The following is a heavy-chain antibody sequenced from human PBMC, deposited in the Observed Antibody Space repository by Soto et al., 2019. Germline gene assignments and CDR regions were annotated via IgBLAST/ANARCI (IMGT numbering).Heavy chain of an antibody. CDR3: ARVPVRYFDWLSF. D-gene: IGHD3-9*01. V-gene: IGHV3-21*01. CDR2: ISSSSSYI. J-gene: IGHJ4*02. Sequence: EVQLVESGGGLVKPGGSLRLSCAASGFTFSSYSMNWVRQAPGKGLEWVSSISSSSSYIYYADSVKGRFTISRDNAKNSLYLQMNSLRAEDTAVYYCARVPVRYFDWLSFWGQGTLVTVSS. CDR1: GFTFSSYS.